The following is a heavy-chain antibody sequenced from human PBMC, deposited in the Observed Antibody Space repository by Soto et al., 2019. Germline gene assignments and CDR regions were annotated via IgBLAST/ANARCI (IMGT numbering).Heavy chain of an antibody. Sequence: QVQLVQSGAEVKKPGASVKVSCKASGYTFTSYGISWVRQAPGQGLEWMGWISAYNGNTNYAQKLQGRATMTTYTSTSTAYMELRSLRSDDTAVYYCARLRTSLIAAAGIYNWFDPWGQGTLVTVSS. D-gene: IGHD6-13*01. J-gene: IGHJ5*02. V-gene: IGHV1-18*04. CDR3: ARLRTSLIAAAGIYNWFDP. CDR1: GYTFTSYG. CDR2: ISAYNGNT.